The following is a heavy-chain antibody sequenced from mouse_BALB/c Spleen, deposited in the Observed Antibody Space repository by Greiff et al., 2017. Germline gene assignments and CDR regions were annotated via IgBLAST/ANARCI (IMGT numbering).Heavy chain of an antibody. Sequence: EVKLVESGPELVKPGASVKISCKASGYSFTGYFMNWVMQSHGKSLEWIGRINPYNGDTFYNQKFKGKATLTVDKSSSTAHMELRSLASEDSAVYYCARGVYYGSDYWGQGTTLTVSS. CDR1: GYSFTGYF. CDR2: INPYNGDT. D-gene: IGHD1-2*01. J-gene: IGHJ2*01. V-gene: IGHV1-20*02. CDR3: ARGVYYGSDY.